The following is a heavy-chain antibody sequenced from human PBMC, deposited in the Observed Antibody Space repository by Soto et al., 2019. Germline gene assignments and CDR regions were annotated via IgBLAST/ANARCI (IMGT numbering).Heavy chain of an antibody. J-gene: IGHJ3*02. CDR2: ISGSGGDT. CDR3: ATDLDRYGDGAFDI. V-gene: IGHV3-23*01. D-gene: IGHD4-17*01. Sequence: EVHLLESGGGLVQPGGSLRLSCAASGFTFSSYAMRWVRQAPGKGLEWVSAISGSGGDTYYADSVQGRFTISRDNSKNTLYLQMNSLRAEDTALYYCATDLDRYGDGAFDIWGQGTMVTVSS. CDR1: GFTFSSYA.